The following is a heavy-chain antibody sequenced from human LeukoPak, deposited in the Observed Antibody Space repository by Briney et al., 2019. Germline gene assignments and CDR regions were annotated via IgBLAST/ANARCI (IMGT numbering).Heavy chain of an antibody. CDR1: GTSIRSSSMY. D-gene: IGHD3-22*01. Sequence: SETLSLTCTVSGTSIRSSSMYWGWIRQPPGKGLEWLGSVYYTGSTFHNPSLKRRVTIPADTSKNQFSLRLTSVTAADTAIYYCARHVAYYYDSSGYPDFWGQGTLVTVSS. CDR2: VYYTGST. V-gene: IGHV4-39*01. CDR3: ARHVAYYYDSSGYPDF. J-gene: IGHJ4*02.